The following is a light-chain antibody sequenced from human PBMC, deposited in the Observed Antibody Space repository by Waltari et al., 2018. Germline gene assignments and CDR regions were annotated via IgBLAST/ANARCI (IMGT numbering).Light chain of an antibody. CDR3: SSFSGTATEVI. J-gene: IGLJ2*01. CDR1: RSDIGGYDF. CDR2: DVT. Sequence: QSALTQPASVSGSPGQSITISCIGTRSDIGGYDFVSWYQQPPDKLPKLLLHDVTNRPSGISDRFSGSKSGNTAALTSSGLQAEDEADYYCSSFSGTATEVIFGGGTRLTVL. V-gene: IGLV2-14*03.